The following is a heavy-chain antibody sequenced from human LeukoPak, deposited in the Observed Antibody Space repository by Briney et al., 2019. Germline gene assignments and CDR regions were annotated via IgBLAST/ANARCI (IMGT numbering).Heavy chain of an antibody. CDR1: GYTFTGYY. CDR2: INPNSGGT. D-gene: IGHD1-26*01. J-gene: IGHJ6*04. CDR3: ARAYSGASASYYYYSMDV. Sequence: GASVKVSCKASGYTFTGYYMHWVRQAPGQGLEWMRWINPNSGGTNYAQKFQGRVTMTRDTSISTAYMELSRLRSDDTAVYYCARAYSGASASYYYYSMDVWGKGTTVTVSS. V-gene: IGHV1-2*02.